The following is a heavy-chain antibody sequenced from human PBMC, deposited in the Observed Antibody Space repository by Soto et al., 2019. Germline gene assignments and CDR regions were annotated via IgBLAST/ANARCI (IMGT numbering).Heavy chain of an antibody. Sequence: QVQLQESGPGLVKPSQTLSLTCTVSGGSISSGGYYWSWIRQHPGKGLEWIGYIYYSGSTYYNPSLKSRVTLSVDTSKNQFSLKLSSVTAADTAVYYCAREVLAMVIFDYWGQGTLVTVSS. D-gene: IGHD5-18*01. CDR2: IYYSGST. CDR3: AREVLAMVIFDY. CDR1: GGSISSGGYY. J-gene: IGHJ4*02. V-gene: IGHV4-31*03.